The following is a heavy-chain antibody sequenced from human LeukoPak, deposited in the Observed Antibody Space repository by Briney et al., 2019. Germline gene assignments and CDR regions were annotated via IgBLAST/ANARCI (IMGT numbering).Heavy chain of an antibody. J-gene: IGHJ4*02. Sequence: PSETLSLTCTVSGVSISTSNYYWGWIRQPPGKGLEWIGNIFYSGSTYYGPSLKSRVSISVDTSKNQFSLKLSSVTAADTALYYCARGSGYYYVDFDYWGQGTLVTASS. V-gene: IGHV4-39*01. CDR1: GVSISTSNYY. CDR2: IFYSGST. CDR3: ARGSGYYYVDFDY. D-gene: IGHD3-22*01.